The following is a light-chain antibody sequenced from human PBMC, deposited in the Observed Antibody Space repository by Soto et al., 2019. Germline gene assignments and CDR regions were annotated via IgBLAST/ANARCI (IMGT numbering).Light chain of an antibody. CDR3: LQDYNYPWS. V-gene: IGKV1-6*01. Sequence: AIQMTQSPSSLSASVGDRVTNTCRASQGIRYDLGWYQQKPGKAPNLLIFGASNLQSGVPSRFSGSGSGTDFTLTISSLQPEDFATYYCLQDYNYPWSFGQGTKVEIK. CDR2: GAS. CDR1: QGIRYD. J-gene: IGKJ1*01.